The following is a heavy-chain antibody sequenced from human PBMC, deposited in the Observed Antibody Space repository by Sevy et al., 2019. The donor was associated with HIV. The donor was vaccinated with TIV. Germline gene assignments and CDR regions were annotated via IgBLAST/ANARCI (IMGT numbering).Heavy chain of an antibody. CDR1: GGSIGHYY. J-gene: IGHJ6*02. V-gene: IGHV4-59*01. CDR2: DYYTGST. CDR3: VRQGGLVDYGMDV. Sequence: SETLSLTCTVSGGSIGHYYWSWIRQPPGKGLEWIAYDYYTGSTNYNPSLKGRVTIALDTPKNQFSLNLSSLTAADTAVYYCVRQGGLVDYGMDVWGQGTTVTVSS. D-gene: IGHD1-26*01.